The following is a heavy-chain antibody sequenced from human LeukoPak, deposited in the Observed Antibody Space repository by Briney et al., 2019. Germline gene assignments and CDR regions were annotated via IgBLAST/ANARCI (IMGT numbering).Heavy chain of an antibody. CDR3: ATEGSITGTTTVRKTVSKTDIHSKYFQH. V-gene: IGHV7-4-1*02. CDR2: INTNTGNP. D-gene: IGHD1-20*01. J-gene: IGHJ1*01. Sequence: ASVTVSCKASGYTFTSYAMNWVRQAPGQGLEWMGWINTNTGNPTYAQGFTGRFVVSLDTSVSTAYLQISSLKAEDTAVYYCATEGSITGTTTVRKTVSKTDIHSKYFQHWGQGTLVTVSS. CDR1: GYTFTSYA.